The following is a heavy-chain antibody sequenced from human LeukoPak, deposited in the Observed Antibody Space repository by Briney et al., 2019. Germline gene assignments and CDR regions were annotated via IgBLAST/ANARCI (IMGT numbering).Heavy chain of an antibody. CDR2: ISRSGSTK. D-gene: IGHD2-15*01. Sequence: GGSLRLSCAASGFTFSDYNMRWIRQAPGKGVEGGSSISRSGSTKYYADSVKGRFTISRDNAKNSLFLQMNSLRAEDTAVYYCARVLRYCSGGNCYSGGLGYMDVWGKGTTVTISS. V-gene: IGHV3-11*01. CDR3: ARVLRYCSGGNCYSGGLGYMDV. J-gene: IGHJ6*03. CDR1: GFTFSDYN.